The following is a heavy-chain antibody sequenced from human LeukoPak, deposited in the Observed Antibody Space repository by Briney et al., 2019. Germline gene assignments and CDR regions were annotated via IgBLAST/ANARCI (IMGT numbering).Heavy chain of an antibody. J-gene: IGHJ4*02. CDR3: ARTLDY. CDR1: GTSISSGGYY. V-gene: IGHV4-30-2*01. Sequence: PSQTLSLTCSVSGTSISSGGYYYTWIRQPPGKGLEWIGYMYHSGISYYNPSLKNRLTISVDRSKNQFSLRLSSVTAADTALYYCARTLDYWGQGTLVTVSS. CDR2: MYHSGIS.